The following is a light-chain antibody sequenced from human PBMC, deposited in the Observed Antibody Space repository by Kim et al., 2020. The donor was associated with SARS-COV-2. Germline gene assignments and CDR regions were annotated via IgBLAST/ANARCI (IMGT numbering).Light chain of an antibody. V-gene: IGKV3-15*01. Sequence: EIVMTQSPATLSMSPGERATLSCRASQSIDSNLAWYQQKPGQAPSILIYGASTRATGVPGRFSGSGSGTEFTLTISSLQSEDFAVYYCQQYNNWPPWTFGQGTKVDIK. J-gene: IGKJ1*01. CDR1: QSIDSN. CDR3: QQYNNWPPWT. CDR2: GAS.